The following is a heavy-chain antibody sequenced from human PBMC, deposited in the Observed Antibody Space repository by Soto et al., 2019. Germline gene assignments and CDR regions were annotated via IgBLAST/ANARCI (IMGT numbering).Heavy chain of an antibody. D-gene: IGHD6-19*01. CDR3: AKGGQTSSGWYLEFDY. V-gene: IGHV3-23*01. CDR1: GFTFSSYA. CDR2: ISGSGGST. Sequence: PGGSLRLSCAASGFTFSSYAMSWVRQAPGKGLEWVSAISGSGGSTYYADSVKGRFTISRDNSKNTLYLQMNSLRAEDTAVYYCAKGGQTSSGWYLEFDYWGQGTLVTVSS. J-gene: IGHJ4*02.